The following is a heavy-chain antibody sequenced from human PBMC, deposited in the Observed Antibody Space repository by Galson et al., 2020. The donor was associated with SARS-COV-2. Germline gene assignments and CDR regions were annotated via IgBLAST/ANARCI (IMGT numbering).Heavy chain of an antibody. CDR1: GFTFSDYG. CDR2: TSFDGGNN. V-gene: IGHV3-30*18. Sequence: TGGSLRLSCVASGFTFSDYGLHWVRQAPGKGLEWLALTSFDGGNNKYADSVKGRFTISRDSSKNSLYLQMNSLRAEDTAVYYCAKTLRKDSGYDDGLWNVYFYGMDVWGQGTTVTVSS. CDR3: AKTLRKDSGYDDGLWNVYFYGMDV. D-gene: IGHD5-12*01. J-gene: IGHJ6*02.